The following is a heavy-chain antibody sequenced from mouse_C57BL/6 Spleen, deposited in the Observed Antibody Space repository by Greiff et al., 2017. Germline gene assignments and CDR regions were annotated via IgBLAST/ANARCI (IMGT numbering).Heavy chain of an antibody. CDR3: AREAYYSNYVRDMDY. Sequence: QVQLQQPGAELVKPGASVKLSCKASGYTFTSYWMHWVKQRPGQGLEWIGMIHPNSGSTNYNEKFKSKATLTVDKSSSTAYMQLSSLTSEDSAVYYCAREAYYSNYVRDMDYWGHGASVTVST. J-gene: IGHJ4*01. V-gene: IGHV1-64*01. D-gene: IGHD2-5*01. CDR2: IHPNSGST. CDR1: GYTFTSYW.